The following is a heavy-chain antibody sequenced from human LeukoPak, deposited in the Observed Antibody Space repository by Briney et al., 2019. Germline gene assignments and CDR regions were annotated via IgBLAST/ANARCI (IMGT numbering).Heavy chain of an antibody. CDR1: GGSFSGYY. CDR3: ARMTTGHDY. V-gene: IGHV4-34*01. J-gene: IGHJ4*02. D-gene: IGHD4-17*01. CDR2: INDGGST. Sequence: SETLSLTCAVYGGSFSGYYWSWIRQPPGKGLEWIGEINDGGSTNYNPSLKSRVTISVDTSMNQFSLKLSSVTAADTAVYFCARMTTGHDYWGQGTLVTVSS.